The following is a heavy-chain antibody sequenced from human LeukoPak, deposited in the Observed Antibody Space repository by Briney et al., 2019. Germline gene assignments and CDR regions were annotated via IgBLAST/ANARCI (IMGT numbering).Heavy chain of an antibody. V-gene: IGHV1-69*05. CDR3: ARDFSRYCSGGSCYSDMGY. J-gene: IGHJ4*02. CDR1: GGTFSSYA. CDR2: IIPIFGTA. D-gene: IGHD2-15*01. Sequence: SVKVSCKASGGTFSSYAMSWVRQAPGQGLEWMGVIIPIFGTANYAQKFQGRVTIITDESTSTAYMELSSLRSEDTAVYYCARDFSRYCSGGSCYSDMGYWGQGTLVAVSS.